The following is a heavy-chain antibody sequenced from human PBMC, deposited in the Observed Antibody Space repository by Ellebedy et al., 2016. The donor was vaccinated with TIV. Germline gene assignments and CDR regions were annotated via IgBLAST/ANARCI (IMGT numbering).Heavy chain of an antibody. CDR2: ISGGVGTT. J-gene: IGHJ5*02. D-gene: IGHD4-17*01. CDR1: GFIFSNFA. Sequence: GESLKISCAASGFIFSNFAMSWVRQAPGKGLEWVSAISGGVGTTYYADSVKGRFTISRDNSKSTLYLQMNSLRADDTAVYYCPKLPTVSPGRDWFDPWGQGTLVTVSS. CDR3: PKLPTVSPGRDWFDP. V-gene: IGHV3-23*01.